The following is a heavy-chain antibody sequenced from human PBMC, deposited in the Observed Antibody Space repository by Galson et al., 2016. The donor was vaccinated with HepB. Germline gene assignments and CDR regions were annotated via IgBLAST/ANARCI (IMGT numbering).Heavy chain of an antibody. CDR2: ISSSSSTV. CDR3: ARGGASCSGGSCYFWFDP. D-gene: IGHD2-15*01. Sequence: SLRLSCAASGFTFDSYSMNWVRQAPGKGLGWVSYISSSSSTVYYADSVKGRFTISRDNAKNSLYLQMNSLRAEDTAVYYCARGGASCSGGSCYFWFDPWGQGTPVTVSS. J-gene: IGHJ5*02. CDR1: GFTFDSYS. V-gene: IGHV3-48*01.